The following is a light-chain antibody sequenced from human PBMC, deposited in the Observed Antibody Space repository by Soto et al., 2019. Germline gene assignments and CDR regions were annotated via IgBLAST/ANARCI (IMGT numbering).Light chain of an antibody. CDR2: GTS. Sequence: EIVLTQSPGTLSLSPGERVTLSCRTSQSISNNHLAWYQKKPGQAPRLLIHGTSNRATGIPDRFSGSGSGTDFTLTFSRLEPEDFAVYYCEYYGSSITLGGGTKVEIK. J-gene: IGKJ4*01. V-gene: IGKV3-20*01. CDR1: QSISNNH. CDR3: EYYGSSIT.